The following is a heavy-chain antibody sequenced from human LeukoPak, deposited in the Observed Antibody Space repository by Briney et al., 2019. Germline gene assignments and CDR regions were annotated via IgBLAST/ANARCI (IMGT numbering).Heavy chain of an antibody. CDR3: ARESDSSSWEGAFGI. J-gene: IGHJ3*02. Sequence: ASVKVSCKASGYTFTGYCMHWVRQAPGQGLEWMGRINPNSGGTNYAQKFQGRVTMTRDTSISTAYMELSRLRSDDTAVYYCARESDSSSWEGAFGIWGQGTMVTVSS. D-gene: IGHD6-13*01. CDR1: GYTFTGYC. CDR2: INPNSGGT. V-gene: IGHV1-2*06.